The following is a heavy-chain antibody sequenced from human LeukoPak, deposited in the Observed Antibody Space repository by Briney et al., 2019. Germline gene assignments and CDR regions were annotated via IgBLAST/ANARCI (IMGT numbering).Heavy chain of an antibody. CDR1: GFTFSSYG. D-gene: IGHD2-21*01. CDR3: AKAPVTTCSGAYCYPFDY. V-gene: IGHV3-64*01. J-gene: IGHJ4*02. Sequence: PGGSLRLSCAASGFTFSSYGMHWVRQAPGKGLQYVSAISSSGGSTDYANSVKGRFTISRDSSKNTLYLQMNGLRAEDAAVYYCAKAPVTTCSGAYCYPFDYWGQGTLVTVSS. CDR2: ISSSGGST.